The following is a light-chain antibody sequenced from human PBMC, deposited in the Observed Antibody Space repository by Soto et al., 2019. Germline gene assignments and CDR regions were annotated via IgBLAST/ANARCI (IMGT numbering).Light chain of an antibody. V-gene: IGLV2-14*01. J-gene: IGLJ1*01. CDR1: SSDIGGYYY. Sequence: QSALTQPASVSGSPGQSITISCTGTSSDIGGYYYVSWYQHHPGKAPKLLIYQVTNRPSRVSNRFSGSKSGNTASLTISGLQADDEADYYCTSYSSSDIFYVFGTGTKLTAL. CDR3: TSYSSSDIFYV. CDR2: QVT.